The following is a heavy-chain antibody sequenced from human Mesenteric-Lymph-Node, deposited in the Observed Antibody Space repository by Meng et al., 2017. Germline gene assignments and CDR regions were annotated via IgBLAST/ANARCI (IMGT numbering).Heavy chain of an antibody. CDR1: GYTFTSYA. V-gene: IGHV1-3*01. CDR3: ASYYDSSGYYYPFAY. Sequence: VQLVQSGAEVKKAGASVKVSCKASGYTFTSYAMHWVRQAPGQRLEWMGWINAGNGNTKYSQKFQGRVTITRDTSASTAYMELSSLRSEDTAVYYCASYYDSSGYYYPFAYWGQGTLVTVSS. D-gene: IGHD3-22*01. J-gene: IGHJ4*02. CDR2: INAGNGNT.